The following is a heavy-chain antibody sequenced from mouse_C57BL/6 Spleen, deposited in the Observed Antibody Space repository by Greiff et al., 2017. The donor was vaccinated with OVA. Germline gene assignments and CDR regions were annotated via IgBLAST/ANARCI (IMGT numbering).Heavy chain of an antibody. CDR3: ARREVLTPHWYFDV. Sequence: EVKVVESGPELVKPGASVKISCKASGYSFTDYNMNWVKQSNGKSLEWIGVINPNYGTTSYNQKFKGKATLTVDQSSSTAYMQLNSLTSEDSAVYYGARREVLTPHWYFDVWGTGTTVTVSS. J-gene: IGHJ1*03. D-gene: IGHD2-14*01. V-gene: IGHV1-39*01. CDR1: GYSFTDYN. CDR2: INPNYGTT.